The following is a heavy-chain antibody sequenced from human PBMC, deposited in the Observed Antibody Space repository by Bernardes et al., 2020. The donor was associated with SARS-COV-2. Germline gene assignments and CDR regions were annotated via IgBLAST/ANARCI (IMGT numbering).Heavy chain of an antibody. CDR3: AKGSRYSSSWYARGFDY. Sequence: GGSLRLSCAACGFRFSSDAVSWVRQGPGKGLEWVKAISCSGGSRYYADSVKGRFTISRDNSKNTLYLQMNSLRAEDTAVYYCAKGSRYSSSWYARGFDYWGQGTLVTVSS. D-gene: IGHD6-13*01. V-gene: IGHV3-23*01. CDR1: GFRFSSDA. CDR2: ISCSGGSR. J-gene: IGHJ4*02.